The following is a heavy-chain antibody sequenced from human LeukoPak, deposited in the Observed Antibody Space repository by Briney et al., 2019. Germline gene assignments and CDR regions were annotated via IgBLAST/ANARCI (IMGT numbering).Heavy chain of an antibody. J-gene: IGHJ4*02. D-gene: IGHD5-18*01. V-gene: IGHV4-4*07. CDR3: ATLGYSYGTDY. CDR1: GGSISSYY. Sequence: SETLSLTCTVSGGSISSYYWTWIRQPAGKGLEWLGRIYTSGSTNYNPSLKSRVPISVDTSKNQFSLKLSSVTAADTAVYYCATLGYSYGTDYWGQGTLVTVSS. CDR2: IYTSGST.